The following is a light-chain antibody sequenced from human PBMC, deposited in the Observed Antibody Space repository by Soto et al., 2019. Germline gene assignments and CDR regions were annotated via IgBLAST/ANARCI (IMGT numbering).Light chain of an antibody. Sequence: DIQMTQSPSTLSASVGDRVTITCRASQSINNWLAWYQQKPGNAPNLLIYDASTLKSGVSSRFSGSGDGTEFTLTIGSLQPDDFATYYCQQYDNYSWTFGQGTKVEIK. CDR2: DAS. V-gene: IGKV1-5*01. CDR1: QSINNW. CDR3: QQYDNYSWT. J-gene: IGKJ1*01.